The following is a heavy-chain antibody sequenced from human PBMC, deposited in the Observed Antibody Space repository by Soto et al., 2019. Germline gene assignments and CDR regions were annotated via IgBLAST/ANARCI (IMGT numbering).Heavy chain of an antibody. J-gene: IGHJ5*02. CDR2: IIPILGIA. V-gene: IGHV1-69*02. CDR1: GGTFSSYT. Sequence: QVQLVQSGAEVKKPGSSVKVSCKASGGTFSSYTISWVRQAPGQGLEWMGRIIPILGIANYAQKFQGRVTITADKSTSTASMELSSLRSEDTAVYYCARSSTTVDWFDPWGQGTLVTVSS. D-gene: IGHD4-17*01. CDR3: ARSSTTVDWFDP.